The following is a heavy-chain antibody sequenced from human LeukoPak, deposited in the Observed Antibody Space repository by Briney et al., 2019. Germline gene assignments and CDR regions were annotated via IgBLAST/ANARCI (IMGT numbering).Heavy chain of an antibody. CDR3: ARRMGGSYYERGLVF. CDR1: GYTFTSYG. Sequence: GASVKVSCEASGYTFTSYGISWVRQAPGQGLEWMGWISAYNGNTNYAQKLQGRVTMTTDTSTSTAYMELRSLRSDDTAVYYCARRMGGSYYERGLVFWGQGTLVTVSS. J-gene: IGHJ4*02. V-gene: IGHV1-18*01. D-gene: IGHD1-26*01. CDR2: ISAYNGNT.